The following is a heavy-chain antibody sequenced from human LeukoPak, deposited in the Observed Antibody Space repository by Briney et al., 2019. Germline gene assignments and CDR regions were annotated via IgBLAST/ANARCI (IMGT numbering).Heavy chain of an antibody. CDR1: GCTFSSYE. J-gene: IGHJ6*04. D-gene: IGHD3-10*02. Sequence: GGSLRLSCAASGCTFSSYEMNWVRQAPGKGLEWGSYISSSGSTIYYADSVKGRFTISRDNAKNSLYLQMNSLRAEDTAVYYCAELGITMIGGVWGKGTTVTISS. CDR2: ISSSGSTI. CDR3: AELGITMIGGV. V-gene: IGHV3-48*03.